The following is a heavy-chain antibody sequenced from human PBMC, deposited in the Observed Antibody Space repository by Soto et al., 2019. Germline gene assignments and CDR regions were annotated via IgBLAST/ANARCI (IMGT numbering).Heavy chain of an antibody. V-gene: IGHV3-13*01. CDR1: GFTFSSYD. J-gene: IGHJ6*02. D-gene: IGHD3-3*01. CDR3: ARGILRFLEWPEPSYGMDV. Sequence: VGSLRLSCAASGFTFSSYDMHWVRQATGKGLEWVSAIGTAGDTYYPGSVKGRFTISRENAKNSLYLQMNSLRAGDTAVYYCARGILRFLEWPEPSYGMDVWGQGTTVTVSS. CDR2: IGTAGDT.